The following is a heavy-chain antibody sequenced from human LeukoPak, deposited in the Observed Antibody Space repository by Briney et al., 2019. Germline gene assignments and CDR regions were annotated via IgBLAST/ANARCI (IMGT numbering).Heavy chain of an antibody. CDR3: ARGGDYLLDIWFDP. Sequence: PSETLSLTCTVSGGSVSSSRYFWGWIRQPPGKGLEWIVIIYSGGSTYCNPSLKSRVTISVDMSKNQFSLSLSSVTAADTAVYYCARGGDYLLDIWFDPWGRGTLVTVSA. CDR1: GGSVSSSRYF. V-gene: IGHV4-39*07. J-gene: IGHJ5*02. D-gene: IGHD4-17*01. CDR2: IYSGGST.